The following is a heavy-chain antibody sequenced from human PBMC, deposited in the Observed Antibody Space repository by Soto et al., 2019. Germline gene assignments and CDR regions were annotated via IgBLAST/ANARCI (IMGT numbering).Heavy chain of an antibody. V-gene: IGHV4-34*01. J-gene: IGHJ6*02. CDR2: INHSGST. CDR1: GGSFSGYY. D-gene: IGHD2-8*02. CDR3: ARTGPRYLIGTYGMDV. Sequence: SETLSLTCAVYGGSFSGYYWSWVRQPPRKGLEWIGEINHSGSTNYNPSLKSRVTISVDTSKNQFSLKLSSVTAADTAVYYCARTGPRYLIGTYGMDVWGQGTTVTVSS.